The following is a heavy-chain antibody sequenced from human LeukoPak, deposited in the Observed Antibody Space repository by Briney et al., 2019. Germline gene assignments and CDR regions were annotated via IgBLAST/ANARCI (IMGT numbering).Heavy chain of an antibody. CDR2: IIPIFGTA. D-gene: IGHD2-21*02. J-gene: IGHJ4*02. Sequence: SVKVSCKASGGTFSSYAISWVRQAPGQGLEWMGGIIPIFGTANYAQKFQGRVTITADESTSTAYMELSSLRSENTAVYYCARDRGHHRTYCGGDCYREFDYWGQGTLVTVSS. CDR1: GGTFSSYA. V-gene: IGHV1-69*13. CDR3: ARDRGHHRTYCGGDCYREFDY.